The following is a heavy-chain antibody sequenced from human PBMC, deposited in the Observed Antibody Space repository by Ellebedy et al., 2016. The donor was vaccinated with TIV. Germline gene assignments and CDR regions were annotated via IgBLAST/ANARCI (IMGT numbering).Heavy chain of an antibody. Sequence: PGGSLRLSCAASGFTFSRYGMTWVRQAPGKGLEWVSSITGNGGTTDYADSVKGRFTISRDNSKNTVSLQMDSLGVEDTAVYYCAKWGGYGDFWGQGILVMVSS. V-gene: IGHV3-23*01. J-gene: IGHJ4*02. D-gene: IGHD3-3*01. CDR1: GFTFSRYG. CDR2: ITGNGGTT. CDR3: AKWGGYGDF.